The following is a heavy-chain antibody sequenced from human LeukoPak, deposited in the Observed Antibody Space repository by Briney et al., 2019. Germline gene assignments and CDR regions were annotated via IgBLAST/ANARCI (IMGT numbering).Heavy chain of an antibody. CDR3: ARGQDDRSGTFDY. CDR1: XXSXXXGNYY. D-gene: IGHD3-22*01. Sequence: SXXSXXXGNYYLSWIRQPPGKGLDWITYMSPSGTTKYNPSLKSRVTTSVDTSRTQFSLRLSSVTAADTAVYYCARGQDDRSGTFDYWGQGILVTVSS. CDR2: MSPSGTT. V-gene: IGHV4-61*01. J-gene: IGHJ4*02.